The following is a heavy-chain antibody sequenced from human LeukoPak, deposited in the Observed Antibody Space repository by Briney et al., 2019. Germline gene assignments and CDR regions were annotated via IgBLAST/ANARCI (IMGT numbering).Heavy chain of an antibody. Sequence: SETLSLTCIVSGGSVSSGGHYWGWIRQPPGKGLEWIGSIYYSGSTYYNPSLNNRVTIFIDMSKNQFSLRLNSVTATDTAVYYCARHYGPWGQGTLVTVSS. CDR1: GGSVSSGGHY. V-gene: IGHV4-39*01. D-gene: IGHD3-10*01. CDR2: IYYSGST. CDR3: ARHYGP. J-gene: IGHJ4*02.